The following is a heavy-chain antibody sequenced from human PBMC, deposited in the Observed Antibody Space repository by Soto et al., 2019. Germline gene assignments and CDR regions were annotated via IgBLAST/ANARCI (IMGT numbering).Heavy chain of an antibody. V-gene: IGHV6-1*01. D-gene: IGHD2-2*01. CDR1: GDSVSSNSAA. CDR3: ASSQKLYCSSTSCYVSDY. CDR2: TYYRSKWYN. Sequence: SQTLSLTCAISGDSVSSNSAAWNWIRQSPSRGLEWLGRTYYRSKWYNDYAVSVKSRITINPDTSKNQFSLQLNSVTPEDTAVYYCASSQKLYCSSTSCYVSDYWGQGNLVTVSS. J-gene: IGHJ4*02.